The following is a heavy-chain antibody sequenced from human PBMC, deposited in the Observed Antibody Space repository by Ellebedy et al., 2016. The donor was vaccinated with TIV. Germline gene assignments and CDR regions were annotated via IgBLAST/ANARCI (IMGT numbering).Heavy chain of an antibody. CDR1: GGSISSGGYY. Sequence: SETLSLXCTVSGGSISSGGYYWSWIRQHPGKGLEWIGYIYYSGSTYYNPSLKSRVTISVDTSKNQFSLKLSSVTAADTAVYYCARQDIVVVPAIAKYYYYGMDVWGQGTTVTVSS. CDR2: IYYSGST. V-gene: IGHV4-31*03. J-gene: IGHJ6*02. CDR3: ARQDIVVVPAIAKYYYYGMDV. D-gene: IGHD2-2*01.